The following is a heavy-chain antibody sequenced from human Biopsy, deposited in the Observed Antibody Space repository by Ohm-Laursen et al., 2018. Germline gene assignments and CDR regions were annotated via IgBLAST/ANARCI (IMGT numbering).Heavy chain of an antibody. V-gene: IGHV3-9*01. CDR3: AKDVRVKVQLDGMDV. CDR1: GFTFDDYA. Sequence: SLRLSCTASGFTFDDYAMHWVRQPPGTGLERVSGISWHSGSRGYADSVKGRFTISRDNAKKLLYLQMNSLRAENTALYYCAKDVRVKVQLDGMDVWGQGTTVTVSS. CDR2: ISWHSGSR. J-gene: IGHJ6*02. D-gene: IGHD1-1*01.